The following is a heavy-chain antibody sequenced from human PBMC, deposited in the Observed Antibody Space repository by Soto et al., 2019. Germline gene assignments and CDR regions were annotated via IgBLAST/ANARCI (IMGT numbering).Heavy chain of an antibody. Sequence: QVQLVQSGAEVKKPGASVKVSCKASGYTFTSYDINWVRQSTGQGLEWMGWMNPNSGNTGYAQKFQGRVTMTRNTSISTAYMELSSLRSEDTAVYYCASSLPRTDITMVRGVIWFWGQGTLVTVSS. CDR3: ASSLPRTDITMVRGVIWF. CDR1: GYTFTSYD. D-gene: IGHD3-10*01. V-gene: IGHV1-8*01. CDR2: MNPNSGNT. J-gene: IGHJ4*02.